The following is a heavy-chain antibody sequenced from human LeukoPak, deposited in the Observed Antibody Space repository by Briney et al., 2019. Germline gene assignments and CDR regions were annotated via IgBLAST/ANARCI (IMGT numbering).Heavy chain of an antibody. Sequence: ASVKVSCKVSGYTLTELSMHWVRQAPGKGLEWMGVFDPEDGETIYAQKFQGRVAMTEDTSTDTAYMELSSLRSEDTAVYYCATGRGAVAGLYAAYAFDIWGQGTMVTVSS. CDR1: GYTLTELS. J-gene: IGHJ3*02. CDR3: ATGRGAVAGLYAAYAFDI. CDR2: FDPEDGET. D-gene: IGHD6-19*01. V-gene: IGHV1-24*01.